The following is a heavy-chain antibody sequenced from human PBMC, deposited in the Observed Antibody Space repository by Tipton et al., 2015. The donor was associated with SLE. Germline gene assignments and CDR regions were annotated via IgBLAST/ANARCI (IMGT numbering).Heavy chain of an antibody. CDR2: IYYDGTA. Sequence: LRLSCFVSGASVRSTSYHWGWIRQPPGKGLEWIGNIYYDGTAYSTPSLESRVSISVDTSKNQVSLRLASVTAADTAVYYCATVRLQRVVLYPWDFWGQGSLVTV. CDR3: ATVRLQRVVLYPWDF. CDR1: GASVRSTSYH. J-gene: IGHJ4*02. V-gene: IGHV4-39*07. D-gene: IGHD2-8*01.